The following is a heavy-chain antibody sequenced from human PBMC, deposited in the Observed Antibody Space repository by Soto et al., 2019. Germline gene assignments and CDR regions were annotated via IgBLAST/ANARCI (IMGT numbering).Heavy chain of an antibody. CDR2: IDPSAGST. Sequence: ASVKVSCKASGYTLTSFYMHWMRQAPGQGLEWMGVIDPSAGSTTYAQKFKGRVRMTRDTFTSTVFMELSSLRSEDTAVYYCARSPRPTGTTLYYFDSCGQRTLVTVSS. CDR1: GYTLTSFY. J-gene: IGHJ4*02. CDR3: ARSPRPTGTTLYYFDS. D-gene: IGHD1-1*01. V-gene: IGHV1-46*01.